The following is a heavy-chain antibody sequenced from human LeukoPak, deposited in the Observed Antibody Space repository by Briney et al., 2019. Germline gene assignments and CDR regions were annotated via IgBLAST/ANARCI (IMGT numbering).Heavy chain of an antibody. V-gene: IGHV4-34*01. D-gene: IGHD5-24*01. CDR1: GGSFSGYY. CDR3: ARARRWLQAFDY. Sequence: PSETLSLTCADYGGSFSGYYWIWIRQPPGKGLEWIGEINHSGSTNYNPSLKSRVTISVDTSKNQFSLKLSSVTAADTAVYYCARARRWLQAFDYWGQGTLVTVSS. CDR2: INHSGST. J-gene: IGHJ4*02.